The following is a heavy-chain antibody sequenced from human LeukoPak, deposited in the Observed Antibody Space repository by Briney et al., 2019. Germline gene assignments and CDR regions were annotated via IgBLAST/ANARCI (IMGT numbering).Heavy chain of an antibody. CDR2: TRNKARSYTT. Sequence: GGSLRLSCAASGFTFSDHYMDWVRQAPGRGLEWVARTRNKARSYTTEYAASVRGRFTISRDDSQNSLYLRMNSLKTEDTAVYYCVRGQDYGGYNGMDVWGQGTTVTVSS. D-gene: IGHD4-17*01. CDR3: VRGQDYGGYNGMDV. CDR1: GFTFSDHY. J-gene: IGHJ6*02. V-gene: IGHV3-72*01.